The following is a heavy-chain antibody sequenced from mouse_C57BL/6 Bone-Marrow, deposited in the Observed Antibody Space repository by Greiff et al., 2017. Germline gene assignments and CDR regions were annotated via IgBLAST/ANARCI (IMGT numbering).Heavy chain of an antibody. J-gene: IGHJ2*01. Sequence: QVQLQQPGAELVRPGSSVKLSCKASGYTFTSYWMHWVKQRPIQGLEWIGNIDPSDSETHYNQKFKDKATLTVDKSSSTAYMQLSSLTSEEAAVYYCARGITTVVADYWGQGTTLTVSS. D-gene: IGHD1-1*01. CDR3: ARGITTVVADY. CDR2: IDPSDSET. V-gene: IGHV1-52*01. CDR1: GYTFTSYW.